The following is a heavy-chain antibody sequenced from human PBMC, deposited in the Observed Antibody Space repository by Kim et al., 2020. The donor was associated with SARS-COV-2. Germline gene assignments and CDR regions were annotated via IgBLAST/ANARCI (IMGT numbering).Heavy chain of an antibody. CDR3: ARARQWLAPFDY. CDR2: IYYRGST. V-gene: IGHV4-39*01. CDR1: GGSISSSNYY. D-gene: IGHD6-19*01. Sequence: SETLSLTCTVSGGSISSSNYYGGWIRQPPGKGLEWIGSIYYRGSTYYNPSLKSRVTISVDTSKNQFSLKLSSVTAADTAVYYCARARQWLAPFDYWGQGTLVTVSS. J-gene: IGHJ4*02.